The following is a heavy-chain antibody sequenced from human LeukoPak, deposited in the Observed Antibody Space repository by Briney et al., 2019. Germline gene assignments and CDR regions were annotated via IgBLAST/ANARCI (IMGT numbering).Heavy chain of an antibody. D-gene: IGHD4-11*01. CDR2: IYSGGST. Sequence: GGSLRLSCAASGFTVSSNYMSWVRQAPGKGLEWVSVIYSGGSTYYADSVKGRFTISRDNSKNTLYLQMNSLRAEDTAVYYCARAGLYSNYGWDYFDYWGQGTLVTVSS. CDR3: ARAGLYSNYGWDYFDY. J-gene: IGHJ4*02. CDR1: GFTVSSNY. V-gene: IGHV3-53*01.